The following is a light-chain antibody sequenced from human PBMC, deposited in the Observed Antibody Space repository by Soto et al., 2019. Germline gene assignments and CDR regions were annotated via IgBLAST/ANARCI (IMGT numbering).Light chain of an antibody. V-gene: IGKV3-11*01. J-gene: IGKJ4*01. Sequence: EIVLTQSPATLSLSPGERATLSCRASQSVSSYLAWYQQKPGQAPRLLIYDASNRATGIPARFSGSGSGTDFPLPISGLEPEDFAVYYCQQRSNWPPLPLGGGTKVEIK. CDR1: QSVSSY. CDR3: QQRSNWPPLP. CDR2: DAS.